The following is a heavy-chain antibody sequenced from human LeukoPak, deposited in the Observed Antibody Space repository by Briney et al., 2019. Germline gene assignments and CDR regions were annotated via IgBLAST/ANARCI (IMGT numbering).Heavy chain of an antibody. J-gene: IGHJ4*02. Sequence: SVKVSCKASGGTFSSYAFSWVRQAPGQGLEWMGGIIPILGTVNYAQKFQGRVTITADKSTSTAHMELSSLRSEDTAVYYCARDRIAAAPYYFDYWGQGTLVTVSS. CDR1: GGTFSSYA. D-gene: IGHD6-13*01. V-gene: IGHV1-69*10. CDR3: ARDRIAAAPYYFDY. CDR2: IIPILGTV.